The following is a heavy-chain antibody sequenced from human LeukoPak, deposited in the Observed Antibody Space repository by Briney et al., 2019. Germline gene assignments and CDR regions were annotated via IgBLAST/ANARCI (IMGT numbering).Heavy chain of an antibody. CDR2: ISGSGGST. V-gene: IGHV3-23*01. D-gene: IGHD5-12*01. CDR3: AKYRYSHGDLDY. CDR1: GFTFTSYA. J-gene: IGHJ4*02. Sequence: GGSLRLSCAASGFTFTSYAMSWVRQAPGKGLQWVSAISGSGGSTYYADSVKGRFTISRDNSKNTLYLQMNSLRAEDTALYYCAKYRYSHGDLDYWGQGTLVSVSS.